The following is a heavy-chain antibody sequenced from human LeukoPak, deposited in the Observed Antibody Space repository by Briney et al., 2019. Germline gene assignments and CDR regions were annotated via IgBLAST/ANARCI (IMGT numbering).Heavy chain of an antibody. CDR1: GGSFSGYY. CDR2: INHSGST. V-gene: IGHV4-34*01. D-gene: IGHD2-2*01. J-gene: IGHJ5*02. CDR3: ARVASMNGFDP. Sequence: SETLSLTCAVYGGSFSGYYWSWIRQPPGEGLEWIGEINHSGSTNYNPSLKSRVTISVDTSKNQFSLKLSSVTAADTAVYYCARVASMNGFDPWGQGTLVTVSS.